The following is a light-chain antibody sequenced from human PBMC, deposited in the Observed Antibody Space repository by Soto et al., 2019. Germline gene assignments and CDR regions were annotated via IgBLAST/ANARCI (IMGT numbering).Light chain of an antibody. J-gene: IGKJ1*01. CDR3: QQYGSSPKT. CDR1: QSVSSCY. Sequence: EIVLTQSPGTLSLSPGERATLSCRASQSVSSCYLAWYLQKPGQAPRLLIYGASSMATGIPDRFSGSGSGTDFTLTISRLEPEDFAVYYCQQYGSSPKTFGQGTKVEIK. V-gene: IGKV3-20*01. CDR2: GAS.